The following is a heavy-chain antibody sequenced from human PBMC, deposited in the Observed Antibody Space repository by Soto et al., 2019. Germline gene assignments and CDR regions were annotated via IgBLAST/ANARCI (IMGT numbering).Heavy chain of an antibody. Sequence: QVQLVQSGAEVKKPGSSVKVSCKASGGTFSSYTISWVRQAPGQGLEWMGRIIPILGIANYAQKFQGRVTIXXDKSTSTAYMELSRLRSEDTAVYYCARDGGYGEHPWGQGTLVTVSS. J-gene: IGHJ5*02. CDR2: IIPILGIA. CDR1: GGTFSSYT. D-gene: IGHD4-17*01. V-gene: IGHV1-69*08. CDR3: ARDGGYGEHP.